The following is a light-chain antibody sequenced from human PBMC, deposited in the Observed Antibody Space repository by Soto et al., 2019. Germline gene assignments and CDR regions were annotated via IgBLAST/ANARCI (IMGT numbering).Light chain of an antibody. J-gene: IGKJ4*01. CDR1: QSVSSSY. CDR3: QQANSFPLT. Sequence: EIVLTQSPGTLSLSPGERATLSCRASQSVSSSYLAWYQQKPGQAPGLLIYGASSRATGIPDRFSGSGSGTDLTLTISNLQSEDFATYYCQQANSFPLTFGGGTKVDIK. CDR2: GAS. V-gene: IGKV3-20*01.